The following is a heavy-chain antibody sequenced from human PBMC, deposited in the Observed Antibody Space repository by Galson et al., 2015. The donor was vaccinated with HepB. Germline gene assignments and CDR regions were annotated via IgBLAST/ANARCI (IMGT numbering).Heavy chain of an antibody. CDR2: NSAYNGYT. D-gene: IGHD3-16*01. V-gene: IGHV1-18*01. CDR1: GYTFTSYG. CDR3: AVDTLWALMKALDI. Sequence: SVKVSCKASGYTFTSYGISWVRQAPGQGLEWMGWNSAYNGYTNYAPKLQGRVTMTTDTSTSTAYMELRSLRSDDTAVYYCAVDTLWALMKALDIWGQGTMVTVSS. J-gene: IGHJ3*02.